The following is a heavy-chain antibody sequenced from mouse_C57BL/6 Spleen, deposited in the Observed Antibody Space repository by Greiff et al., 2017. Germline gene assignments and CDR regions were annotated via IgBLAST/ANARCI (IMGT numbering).Heavy chain of an antibody. J-gene: IGHJ4*01. CDR3: ARDAGAMDD. Sequence: EVQGVESGGGLVQSGRSLRLSCATSGFTFSDFYMEWVRQAPGKGLEWIAASRNKANDYTTEYSASVKGRFIVSRDTSQSILYLQMNALRAEDTAIYYCARDAGAMDDWGQGTSVTVSS. V-gene: IGHV7-1*01. CDR2: SRNKANDYTT. CDR1: GFTFSDFY.